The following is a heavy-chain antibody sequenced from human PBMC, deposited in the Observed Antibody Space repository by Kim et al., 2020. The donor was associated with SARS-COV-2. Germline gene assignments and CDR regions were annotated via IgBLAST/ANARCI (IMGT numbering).Heavy chain of an antibody. Sequence: GGSLRLSCAASGFTFSSYSMNWVRQAPGKGLEWVSSISSSSSYKYSADSVKGRFTISRDNAKNSLYLQMNSLRAEDTAVYYCARDGRLGPKLAYFDYWGQGSLVTVSS. CDR3: ARDGRLGPKLAYFDY. J-gene: IGHJ4*02. V-gene: IGHV3-21*01. D-gene: IGHD6-13*01. CDR1: GFTFSSYS. CDR2: ISSSSSYK.